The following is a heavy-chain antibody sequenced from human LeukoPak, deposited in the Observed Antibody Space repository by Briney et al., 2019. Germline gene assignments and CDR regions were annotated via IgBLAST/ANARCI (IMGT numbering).Heavy chain of an antibody. V-gene: IGHV3-7*01. D-gene: IGHD6-13*01. CDR1: GFTYTNYW. J-gene: IGHJ3*02. CDR3: ARVVTLPGIAADGGAFDI. CDR2: IKKDGSEK. Sequence: HPGGSLRLSCAASGFTYTNYWMTWVRQSPGKGLEWVASIKKDGSEKEYVDSVKGRFTISRDNAKNSLYLQMNSLRAEDTAVYYCARVVTLPGIAADGGAFDIWGQGTMVTVSS.